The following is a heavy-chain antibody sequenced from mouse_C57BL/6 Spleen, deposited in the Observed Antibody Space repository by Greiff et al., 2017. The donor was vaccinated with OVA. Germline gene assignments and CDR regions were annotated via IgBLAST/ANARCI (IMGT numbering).Heavy chain of an antibody. CDR1: GYAFTNYL. CDR2: INPGSGGT. CDR3: AREENYGRGGAMDY. Sequence: LQESGAELVRPGTSVKVSCKASGYAFTNYLLEWVKQRPGQGLEWIGVINPGSGGTNYNEKFKGKATLTADKSSSTAYMQLSSLTSEDSAVYFCAREENYGRGGAMDYWGQGTSVTVSS. J-gene: IGHJ4*01. D-gene: IGHD2-1*01. V-gene: IGHV1-54*01.